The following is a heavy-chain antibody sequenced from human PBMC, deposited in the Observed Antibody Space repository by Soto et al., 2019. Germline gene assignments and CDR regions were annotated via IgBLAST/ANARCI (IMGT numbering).Heavy chain of an antibody. Sequence: GGSLRLSCAASGFTFSSYAMHWVRQAPGKGLEWVAVISYDGSNKYYADSVKGRFTISRDNSKNTLYLQMNSLRAEDTAVYYCAREPAHIVVVPAAIRGMDVWGQGTTVTVSS. CDR3: AREPAHIVVVPAAIRGMDV. J-gene: IGHJ6*02. CDR1: GFTFSSYA. CDR2: ISYDGSNK. D-gene: IGHD2-2*02. V-gene: IGHV3-30-3*01.